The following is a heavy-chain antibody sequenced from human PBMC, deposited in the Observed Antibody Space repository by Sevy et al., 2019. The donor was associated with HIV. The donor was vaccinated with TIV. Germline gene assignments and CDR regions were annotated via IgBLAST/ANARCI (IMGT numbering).Heavy chain of an antibody. J-gene: IGHJ6*02. Sequence: GGSLRLSCAASGFTFSSYGMHWVRQAPGKGLEWVAVISYDGSNKFYADSVKGRFTISRDHSKNTLYLQMNSLRADETAVYYCAKHEAATPYYYYGMDVWGQGTPVTVSS. CDR2: ISYDGSNK. D-gene: IGHD2-15*01. CDR3: AKHEAATPYYYYGMDV. CDR1: GFTFSSYG. V-gene: IGHV3-30*18.